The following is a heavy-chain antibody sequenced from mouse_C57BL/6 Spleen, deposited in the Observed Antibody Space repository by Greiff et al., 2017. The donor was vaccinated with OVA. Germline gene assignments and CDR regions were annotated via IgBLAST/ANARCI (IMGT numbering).Heavy chain of an antibody. V-gene: IGHV1-69*01. Sequence: QVQLQQPGAELVMPGASVKLSCKASGYTFTSYWMHWVKQRPGQGLEWIGEIDPSDSYTNYNQKFKGKSTLTVDKSSSTAYMQLSSLTSEDSAVYYCARETRQLRLFAYWGQGTLVTVSA. J-gene: IGHJ3*01. D-gene: IGHD3-2*02. CDR2: IDPSDSYT. CDR1: GYTFTSYW. CDR3: ARETRQLRLFAY.